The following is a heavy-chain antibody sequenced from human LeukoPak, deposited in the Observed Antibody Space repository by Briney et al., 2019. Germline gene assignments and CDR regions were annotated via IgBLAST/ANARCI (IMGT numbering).Heavy chain of an antibody. V-gene: IGHV4-39*07. CDR1: GGSISSSSYY. CDR3: ARDPIMITFGGVIVGANNYWYFDL. D-gene: IGHD3-16*02. CDR2: IYYSGST. Sequence: SETLPLTCTVSGGSISSSSYYWGCIRQPPGKGLEWIGSIYYSGSTYYNPSLKSRVTISVDTSKNQFSLKLGSVTAADTAVYYCARDPIMITFGGVIVGANNYWYFDLWGRGTLVTVSS. J-gene: IGHJ2*01.